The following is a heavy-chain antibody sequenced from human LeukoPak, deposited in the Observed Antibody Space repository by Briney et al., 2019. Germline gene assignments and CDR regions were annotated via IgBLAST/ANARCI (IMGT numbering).Heavy chain of an antibody. J-gene: IGHJ5*02. V-gene: IGHV4-4*07. Sequence: SETLSLTCTVSGGSISGYYWSWFRQPAEKGLEWIGRVYTSGTTNYNPSLKSRVTMSIDTSKNQFSLKLTSVTAADTAVYYCARRGSASTWFWFDPWGQGILVTVSS. CDR2: VYTSGTT. D-gene: IGHD6-13*01. CDR1: GGSISGYY. CDR3: ARRGSASTWFWFDP.